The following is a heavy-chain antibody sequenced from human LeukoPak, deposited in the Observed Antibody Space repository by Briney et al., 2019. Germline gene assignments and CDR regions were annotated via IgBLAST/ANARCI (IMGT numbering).Heavy chain of an antibody. V-gene: IGHV1-8*01. CDR2: MNPNSGNT. Sequence: ASVKVSCKASGYTFTSYDINWVRQATGQGLEWMGWMNPNSGNTGYAQKFQGRVTMTRNTSISTAYMELSSLRSEDTAVYYCARGVLIRGGCYYWFDPWGQRTLVTVSS. D-gene: IGHD1-26*01. J-gene: IGHJ5*02. CDR1: GYTFTSYD. CDR3: ARGVLIRGGCYYWFDP.